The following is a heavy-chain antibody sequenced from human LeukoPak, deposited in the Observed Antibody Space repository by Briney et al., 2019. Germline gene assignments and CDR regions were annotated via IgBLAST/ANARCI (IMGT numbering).Heavy chain of an antibody. Sequence: GGSLRLSCAASGFFLSSYAMHWVRQAPGKGLEWVAVISYDGNNKYYTDSVRGRLTISRDNSKNTVYLQMNTLRGEDTAVYYRARDNGSGWSYFDYWGQGTLVTVSS. CDR2: ISYDGNNK. CDR1: GFFLSSYA. CDR3: ARDNGSGWSYFDY. D-gene: IGHD6-19*01. V-gene: IGHV3-30-3*01. J-gene: IGHJ4*02.